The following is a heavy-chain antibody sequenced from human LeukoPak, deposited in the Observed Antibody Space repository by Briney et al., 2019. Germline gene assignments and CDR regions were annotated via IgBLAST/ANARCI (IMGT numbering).Heavy chain of an antibody. CDR3: ARDGSYCGGDCYHPLKYNWFDP. CDR1: GGSISSSIYS. V-gene: IGHV4-39*07. Sequence: PSETLSLTCTVSGGSISSSIYSWGWFRRSPGTGLGWIGSIYYSGTTCYNPSLQSRVTISVDTSKNQFSLKLSSVTAADTAVYYCARDGSYCGGDCYHPLKYNWFDPWGQGTLVTVSS. CDR2: IYYSGTT. D-gene: IGHD2-21*02. J-gene: IGHJ5*02.